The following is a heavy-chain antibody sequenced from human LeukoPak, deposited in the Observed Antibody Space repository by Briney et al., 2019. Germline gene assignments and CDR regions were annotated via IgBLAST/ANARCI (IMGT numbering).Heavy chain of an antibody. J-gene: IGHJ4*02. CDR2: IRYDGSNK. Sequence: PGGSLRLSCAASGFTFSSYGMHWVRQAPGKGLEWVAFIRYDGSNKYYADSVKGRFTISRDNSKNTLYLQMNSLRAEDTAVYYCAKDSLSTYDYIWGSYLAGYFDYWGQGTLVTVSS. D-gene: IGHD3-16*02. V-gene: IGHV3-30*02. CDR1: GFTFSSYG. CDR3: AKDSLSTYDYIWGSYLAGYFDY.